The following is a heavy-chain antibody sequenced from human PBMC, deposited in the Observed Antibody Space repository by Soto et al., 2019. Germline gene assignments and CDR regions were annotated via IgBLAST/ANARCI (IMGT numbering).Heavy chain of an antibody. CDR2: IYYSGST. J-gene: IGHJ4*02. CDR1: GGSISSYY. D-gene: IGHD5-12*01. V-gene: IGHV4-59*08. Sequence: SETLSLTCTVSGGSISSYYWSWIRQPPGKGLEWIGYIYYSGSTNYNPSLKSRVTISVDTSKNQFSLKLSSVTAADTAVYYCARYRRLGGYDYEYYFDYWGQGTLVTVSS. CDR3: ARYRRLGGYDYEYYFDY.